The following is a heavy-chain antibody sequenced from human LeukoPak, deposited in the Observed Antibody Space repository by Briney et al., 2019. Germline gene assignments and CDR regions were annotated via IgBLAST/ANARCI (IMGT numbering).Heavy chain of an antibody. J-gene: IGHJ3*02. Sequence: ASVKVSCKASGYTFTRYGISWVRQAPGQGLEWMGWISAYNGNRNYAQKLQGGVTMTTDTSTSTVYMELRSLRSDDTAVYYCARDRYYNILTGFRRSDGFDIWGHGTMVTVSS. CDR3: ARDRYYNILTGFRRSDGFDI. V-gene: IGHV1-18*01. D-gene: IGHD3-9*01. CDR2: ISAYNGNR. CDR1: GYTFTRYG.